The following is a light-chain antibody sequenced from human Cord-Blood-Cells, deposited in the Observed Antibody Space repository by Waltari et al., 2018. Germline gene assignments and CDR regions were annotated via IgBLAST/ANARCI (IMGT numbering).Light chain of an antibody. CDR1: QDISNY. Sequence: DIQMTQSPSSLSASVRDRVTTTCQTSQDISNYLHWYQQKPGKAPKLLIYDASNLETGVPSRFSGSGSGTDFTFTISSLQPEDIATYYCQQYDNLPLTFGGGTKVEIK. CDR2: DAS. CDR3: QQYDNLPLT. V-gene: IGKV1-33*01. J-gene: IGKJ4*01.